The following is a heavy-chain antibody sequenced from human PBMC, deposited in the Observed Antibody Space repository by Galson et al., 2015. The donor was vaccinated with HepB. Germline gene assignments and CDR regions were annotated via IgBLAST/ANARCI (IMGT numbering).Heavy chain of an antibody. CDR3: ANSKRGSSSLVAFDI. CDR2: ITPIFRAT. D-gene: IGHD3-16*01. V-gene: IGHV1-69*13. CDR1: GGTFSSST. J-gene: IGHJ3*02. Sequence: SVKASCKASGGTFSSSTFSWLRQVPGQGPEWMGGITPIFRATKYAHKFQDRVIITADESTNTAYLELLSLTSDDTAMYFCANSKRGSSSLVAFDIWGPGTMIVVSS.